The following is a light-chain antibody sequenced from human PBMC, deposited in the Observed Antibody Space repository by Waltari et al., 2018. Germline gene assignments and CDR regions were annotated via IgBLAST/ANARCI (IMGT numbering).Light chain of an antibody. CDR2: AAS. J-gene: IGKJ1*01. Sequence: GLTQPPGSLSLSQGETATLSCRASQRISKYLGLYQQRPGHAPRLLIYAASARATGVRDRFSGRGYGTDFTLTIRRLEPEDFAVYYCQNHERLPATFGQGTKVEIK. CDR1: QRISKY. V-gene: IGKV3-20*01. CDR3: QNHERLPAT.